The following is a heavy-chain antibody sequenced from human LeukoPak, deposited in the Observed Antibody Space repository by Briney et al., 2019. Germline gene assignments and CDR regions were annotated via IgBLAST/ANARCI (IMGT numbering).Heavy chain of an antibody. Sequence: SETLSLTCSVSSGSMTDSCWSWFRQAPGKGFEWLGFIYPDGRIEYSPSLRSRVTFSVATSKLEATVRLSSVTASDTAVYYCTREGYDRSDYFLDFWGQGTLVTVSS. V-gene: IGHV4-59*12. CDR1: SGSMTDSC. J-gene: IGHJ4*02. CDR2: IYPDGRI. CDR3: TREGYDRSDYFLDF. D-gene: IGHD3-22*01.